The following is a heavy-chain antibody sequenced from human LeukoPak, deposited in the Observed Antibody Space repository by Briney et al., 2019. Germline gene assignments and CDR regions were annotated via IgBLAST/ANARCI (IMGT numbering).Heavy chain of an antibody. J-gene: IGHJ4*02. Sequence: SETLSLTCTVSGGSVTTSSYFWGWIRQPPGKGLEWIGSMSHSGSAFYNPSLKSRVSISVDTSKNQFSLRVTSVTAADTAVYYCARGNSLVVPAAPWKYYFDYWGQGTLVTVSS. CDR3: ARGNSLVVPAAPWKYYFDY. V-gene: IGHV4-39*01. D-gene: IGHD2-2*01. CDR1: GGSVTTSSYF. CDR2: MSHSGSA.